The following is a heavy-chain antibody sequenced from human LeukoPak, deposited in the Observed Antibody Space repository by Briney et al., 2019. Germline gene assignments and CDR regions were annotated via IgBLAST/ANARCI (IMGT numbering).Heavy chain of an antibody. J-gene: IGHJ4*02. D-gene: IGHD4-17*01. Sequence: TGGSLRLSCAASGFTFSNYGMHWVRQAPGKGLEWVAFIRYDGSNKYYADSVKGRFTISRDNAKNSLYLQMNSLRAEDMALYYCAKDIGGQLDYGDYTFDYWGQGTLVTVSS. V-gene: IGHV3-30*02. CDR3: AKDIGGQLDYGDYTFDY. CDR1: GFTFSNYG. CDR2: IRYDGSNK.